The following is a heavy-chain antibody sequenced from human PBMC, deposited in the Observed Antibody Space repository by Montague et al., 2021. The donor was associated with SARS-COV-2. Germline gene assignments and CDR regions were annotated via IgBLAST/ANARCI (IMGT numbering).Heavy chain of an antibody. CDR3: ARDNYYYDTSGYPDY. CDR1: GFTFSSYE. V-gene: IGHV3-48*03. CDR2: ISSSGITI. Sequence: SLRLSCAASGFTFSSYEMNWLRQAPGKRLEWVSYISSSGITIYYADSVKGRFTISRDNAKNSLYLQMNSLRAEDTAVYYCARDNYYYDTSGYPDYWGQGTLVTVSS. D-gene: IGHD3-22*01. J-gene: IGHJ4*02.